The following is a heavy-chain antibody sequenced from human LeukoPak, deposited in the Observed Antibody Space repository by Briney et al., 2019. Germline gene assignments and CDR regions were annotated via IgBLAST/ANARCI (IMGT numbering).Heavy chain of an antibody. V-gene: IGHV4-34*01. CDR1: GGSFSGYY. CDR3: AREGRDAPTIRRWFDP. J-gene: IGHJ5*02. CDR2: INHSGST. D-gene: IGHD2-15*01. Sequence: SETLSLTCAVYGGSFSGYYWSWIRQPPGKGLEWIGEINHSGSTNYNPSLKSRVTLSVDTSKNQFSLKLSSVTAADTAVYYCAREGRDAPTIRRWFDPWGQGTLVTVSS.